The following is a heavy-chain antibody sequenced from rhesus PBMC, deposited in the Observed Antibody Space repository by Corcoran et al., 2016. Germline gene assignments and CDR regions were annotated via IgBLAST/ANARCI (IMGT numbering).Heavy chain of an antibody. J-gene: IGHJ4*01. V-gene: IGHV2-174*01. Sequence: QVTLKESGPALVKPTQTLTLTYTFSGFSLTTSGMGVGWIRQPPGKALEWLALIYWDDDKRYSTSLKSRLTISKDTSKNQVVLTMTNMDPVDTATYYCARYNWNYGYFDYWGQGVLVTVSS. CDR1: GFSLTTSGMG. CDR2: IYWDDDK. CDR3: ARYNWNYGYFDY. D-gene: IGHD1-26*01.